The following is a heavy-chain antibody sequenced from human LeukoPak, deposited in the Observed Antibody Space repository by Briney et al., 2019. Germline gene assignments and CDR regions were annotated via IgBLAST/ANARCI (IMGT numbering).Heavy chain of an antibody. J-gene: IGHJ4*02. CDR1: GYTFSDYY. CDR2: INPNSGGT. D-gene: IGHD2-2*03. CDR3: ARDGYCTSTSCSGVPKI. V-gene: IGHV1-2*02. Sequence: ASVKVSRKASGYTFSDYYIHWVRQAPGQGLEWMGWINPNSGGTNYAQKFQGRVTLTRDTSISTAYMELSRLTSDDTAVYYCARDGYCTSTSCSGVPKIWGQGTLVTVSS.